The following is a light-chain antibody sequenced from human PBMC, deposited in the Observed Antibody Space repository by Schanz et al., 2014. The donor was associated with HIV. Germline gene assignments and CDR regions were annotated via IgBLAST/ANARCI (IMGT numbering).Light chain of an antibody. Sequence: QSVLTQPASVSGSPGQSITISCTGTSSDVGGYKYVSWYQQDPGKAPKLIIFDVDNRPSGVSWRFSASKSGNTASLTVSGLQAEDEADYYCTSHAGTNKMAFGGGTKLTVL. J-gene: IGLJ3*02. V-gene: IGLV2-14*01. CDR2: DVD. CDR1: SSDVGGYKY. CDR3: TSHAGTNKMA.